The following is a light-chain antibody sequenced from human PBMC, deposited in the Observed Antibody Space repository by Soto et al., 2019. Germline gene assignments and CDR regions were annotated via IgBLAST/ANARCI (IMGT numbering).Light chain of an antibody. J-gene: IGKJ1*01. CDR3: QQYNSYAWT. CDR1: QSINKW. CDR2: DAS. V-gene: IGKV1-5*01. Sequence: DIQMTQSPSTLAASEGDRVTITCRASQSINKWLAWYQQTPGTAPKLLIYDASSLKSGAPSRFSGSGSETEFTLTISSLQPDDFATYYCQQYNSYAWTLGQGTKVDIK.